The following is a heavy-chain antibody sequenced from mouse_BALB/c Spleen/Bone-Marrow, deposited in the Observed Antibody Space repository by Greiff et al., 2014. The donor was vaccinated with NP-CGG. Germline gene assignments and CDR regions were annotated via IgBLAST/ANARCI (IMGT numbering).Heavy chain of an antibody. CDR1: GYSITSDYS. CDR2: IYYSGGS. V-gene: IGHV3-1*02. D-gene: IGHD2-3*01. CDR3: ARHDGYFDY. J-gene: IGHJ2*01. Sequence: QSGPDLVKPSQSLSLTCTVTGYSITSDYSWHWIRQFPGNKLEWMGFIYYSGGSNYNPSLKSRVSISRDTSKNQFFLQLNSVTSEDAATYYCARHDGYFDYWGQGTTLTVSS.